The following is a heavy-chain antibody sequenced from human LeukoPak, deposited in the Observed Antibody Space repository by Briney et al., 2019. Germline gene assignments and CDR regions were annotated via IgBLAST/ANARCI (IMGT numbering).Heavy chain of an antibody. J-gene: IGHJ4*02. CDR3: ARDTGGVLRYFDWFTPIYYFDY. CDR1: GFTFSSYS. V-gene: IGHV3-21*01. Sequence: KSGGSLRLPCAASGFTFSSYSMNWVRQAPGKGLEWVSSISSSSSYIYYADPVKGRFTISRDNAKNSLYLQMNSLRAEDTAVYYCARDTGGVLRYFDWFTPIYYFDYWGQGTLVTVSS. D-gene: IGHD3-9*01. CDR2: ISSSSSYI.